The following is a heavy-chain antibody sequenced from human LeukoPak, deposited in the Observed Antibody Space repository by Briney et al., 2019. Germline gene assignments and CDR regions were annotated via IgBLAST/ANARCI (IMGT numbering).Heavy chain of an antibody. Sequence: ASVKVSCKASGYTFTSYDINWVRQATGQGLEWMGWMNPNSGNTGYAQKFQGRVTMTRNTSISTAYMELSSLRSEDTAVYYCAKGEYCGGDCYSTGLFDPWGQGTLVTVSS. V-gene: IGHV1-8*01. D-gene: IGHD2-21*02. CDR3: AKGEYCGGDCYSTGLFDP. CDR1: GYTFTSYD. J-gene: IGHJ5*02. CDR2: MNPNSGNT.